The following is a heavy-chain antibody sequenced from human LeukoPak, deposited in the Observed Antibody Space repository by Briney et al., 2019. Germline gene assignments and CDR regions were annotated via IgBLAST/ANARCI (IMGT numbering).Heavy chain of an antibody. J-gene: IGHJ4*02. V-gene: IGHV3-48*01. D-gene: IGHD5-24*01. CDR1: GFSFSDYS. Sequence: PGGSLRLSCAASGFSFSDYSMNWVRQAPGKGREWISYIGISSGNTDYADSVKGRFTISGDKAKNSLYLQMNSLRVEDTAVYYCARDYKYAFDNWGQGTLVTVSS. CDR3: ARDYKYAFDN. CDR2: IGISSGNT.